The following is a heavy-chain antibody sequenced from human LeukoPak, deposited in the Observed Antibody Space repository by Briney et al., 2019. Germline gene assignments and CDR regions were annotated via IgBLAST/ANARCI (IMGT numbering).Heavy chain of an antibody. CDR3: ARDPGYCSSTSCYGHLGY. CDR1: GYSISSGYY. Sequence: SETLSLTCTVSGYSISSGYYWGWIRQPPGKGLEWIGSIYHSGSTYYNPSLKSRVTISVDTSKNQFSPKLSSVTAADTAVYYCARDPGYCSSTSCYGHLGYWGQGTLVTVSS. D-gene: IGHD2-2*01. CDR2: IYHSGST. J-gene: IGHJ4*02. V-gene: IGHV4-38-2*02.